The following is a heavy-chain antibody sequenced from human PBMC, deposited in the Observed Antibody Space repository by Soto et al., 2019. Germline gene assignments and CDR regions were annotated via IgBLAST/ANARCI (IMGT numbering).Heavy chain of an antibody. D-gene: IGHD6-13*01. CDR3: ARQRAHSSSWEIDY. CDR2: IYYSGST. V-gene: IGHV4-39*01. CDR1: GGSTSSSSYY. J-gene: IGHJ4*02. Sequence: TSETLSLTCTVSGGSTSSSSYYWGWIRQPPGKGLEWIGSIYYSGSTYYNPSLKSRVTISVDTSKNQFSLKLSSVTAADTAVYYCARQRAHSSSWEIDYWGQGTLVTVSS.